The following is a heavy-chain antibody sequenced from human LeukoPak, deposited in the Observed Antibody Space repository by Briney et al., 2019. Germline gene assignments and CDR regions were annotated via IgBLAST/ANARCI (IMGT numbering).Heavy chain of an antibody. V-gene: IGHV3-23*01. CDR1: GFTFRSYA. CDR2: MSASDAGT. CDR3: ARVYSSGFDY. Sequence: PGGSLRLSCAAAGFTFRSYAMNWVRQGPGKGLEWVSTMSASDAGTYYADSVKGRFTISRDNSKNTLYLQMNSLRAEDTAVYYCARVYSSGFDYWGQGTLVTVSS. J-gene: IGHJ4*02. D-gene: IGHD6-6*01.